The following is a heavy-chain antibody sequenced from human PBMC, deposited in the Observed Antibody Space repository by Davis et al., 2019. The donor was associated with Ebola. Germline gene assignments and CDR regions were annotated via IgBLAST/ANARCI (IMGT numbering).Heavy chain of an antibody. CDR1: GGSFTGYS. CDR2: INHSGST. V-gene: IGHV4-34*01. J-gene: IGHJ4*02. Sequence: MPSETLSLTCAVYGGSFTGYSWTWIRQPPGKGLEWIGEINHSGSTNYNPSLKSRVTISVDTSKNQFSLKLSSVTAADTAVYYCARVRYYGSGSPIDYWGQGTLVTVSS. D-gene: IGHD3-10*01. CDR3: ARVRYYGSGSPIDY.